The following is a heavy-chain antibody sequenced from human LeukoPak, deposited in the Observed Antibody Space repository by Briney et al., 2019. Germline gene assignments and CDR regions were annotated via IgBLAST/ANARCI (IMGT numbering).Heavy chain of an antibody. CDR1: GGSISSYY. CDR3: ARQGSGYTPFHFDY. Sequence: PETLSLTCTVSGGSISSYYWSWIRQPPGKGLEWIGYIYYSGSTNYNPSLKSRVTISVDTSKNQFSLKLSSVTAADTAVYYCARQGSGYTPFHFDYWGQGTLVTVSS. V-gene: IGHV4-59*08. J-gene: IGHJ4*02. CDR2: IYYSGST. D-gene: IGHD3-22*01.